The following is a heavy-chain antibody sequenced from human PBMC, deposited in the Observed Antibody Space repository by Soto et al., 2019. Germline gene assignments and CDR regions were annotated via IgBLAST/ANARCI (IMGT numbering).Heavy chain of an antibody. D-gene: IGHD2-2*01. Sequence: SETLSLTCTVSGGSISSYYWSWIRQPPGKGLEWIGYIYYSGSTNYNPSLKSRVTISLDTSKNEFSLNLSSVTAADTAVYYCARVSSALRRAADYWGQGTLVTVSS. CDR1: GGSISSYY. CDR2: IYYSGST. CDR3: ARVSSALRRAADY. J-gene: IGHJ4*02. V-gene: IGHV4-59*01.